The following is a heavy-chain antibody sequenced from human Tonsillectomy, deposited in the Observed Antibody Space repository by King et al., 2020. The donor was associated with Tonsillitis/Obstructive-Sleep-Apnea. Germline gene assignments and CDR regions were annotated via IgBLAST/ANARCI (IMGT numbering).Heavy chain of an antibody. Sequence: QLVQSGAEVKKPGASVKVSCKTSGYTFNGYYIHWVRQAPGQGLEWMGWVNPNSGGTSYAQKFQDRVTMTSDTSITTAYMELSRLRSDDTAVYYCAMLGYCYDSSASRWGQGALVTVSS. CDR1: GYTFNGYY. CDR2: VNPNSGGT. D-gene: IGHD3-22*01. J-gene: IGHJ4*02. V-gene: IGHV1-2*02. CDR3: AMLGYCYDSSASR.